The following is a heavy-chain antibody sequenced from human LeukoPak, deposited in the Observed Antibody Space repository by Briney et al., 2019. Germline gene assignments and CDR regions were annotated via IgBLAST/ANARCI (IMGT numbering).Heavy chain of an antibody. Sequence: PSETLSLTCAVSGDSISSGSYSWSWIRQAPGKGLEWIGYIYQSGSTYYNPSLTSRVTISVDRSKNQFSLRLTSVTAADTAVYYCARGTPHYYGSGSYYIRRFDPWGQGTLVTVSS. CDR1: GDSISSGSYS. J-gene: IGHJ5*02. CDR2: IYQSGST. V-gene: IGHV4-30-2*01. CDR3: ARGTPHYYGSGSYYIRRFDP. D-gene: IGHD3-10*01.